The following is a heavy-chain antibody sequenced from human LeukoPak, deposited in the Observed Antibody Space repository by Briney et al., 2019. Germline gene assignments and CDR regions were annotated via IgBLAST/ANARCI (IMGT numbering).Heavy chain of an antibody. CDR2: ISAYNGNT. CDR3: ARSPVTMIRFDY. V-gene: IGHV1-18*01. D-gene: IGHD3-22*01. J-gene: IGHJ4*02. CDR1: GYTFTSYG. Sequence: ASVKVSCKASGYTFTSYGISWVRQAPGQGLEWMGWISAYNGNTNYAQKLQGRVTITADKSTSTAYMELSSLRSEDTAVYYCARSPVTMIRFDYWGQGTLVTVSS.